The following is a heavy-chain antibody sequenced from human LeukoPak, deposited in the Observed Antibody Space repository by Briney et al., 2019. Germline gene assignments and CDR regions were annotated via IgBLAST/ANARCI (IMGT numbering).Heavy chain of an antibody. CDR1: GGSISSGDYY. CDR2: IYYSGST. D-gene: IGHD3-22*01. Sequence: SETLSLTCTVSGGSISSGDYYWSWIRQPPGKGLEWIGYIYYSGSTYYNPSLKSRVTISVDTSKNQSSLKLSSVTAADTAVYYCATYYYDSSGYSPYFDYWGQGTLVTVSS. J-gene: IGHJ4*02. V-gene: IGHV4-30-4*01. CDR3: ATYYYDSSGYSPYFDY.